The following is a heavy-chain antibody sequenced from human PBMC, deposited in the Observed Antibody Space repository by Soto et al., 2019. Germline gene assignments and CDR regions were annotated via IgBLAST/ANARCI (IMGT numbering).Heavy chain of an antibody. Sequence: QVRLVQSEAEVKKAGSSVKVSCKVSGGTFISDAVTWVRQAPGQGLEWMGGVIPMFPKANYAQKFQGRATISADKATSTVYMELHRLKSEDTAVYYCARCHSDSSGPGYLDSWGQGTLVTVTS. CDR2: VIPMFPKA. CDR3: ARCHSDSSGPGYLDS. V-gene: IGHV1-69*06. CDR1: GGTFISDA. D-gene: IGHD3-22*01. J-gene: IGHJ4*02.